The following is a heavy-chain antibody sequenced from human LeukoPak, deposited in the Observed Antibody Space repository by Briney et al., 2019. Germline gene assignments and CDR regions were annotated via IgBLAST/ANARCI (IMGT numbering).Heavy chain of an antibody. CDR1: GYSISSGYY. J-gene: IGHJ4*02. Sequence: SETLSLTCTVSGYSISSGYYWGWIRQPPGKGLEWIGSIYYSGSTYYNPSLKSRVTISVDTSKNQFSLKLSSVTAADTAVYYCARAKDYSRGDYWGQGTLVTVSS. CDR3: ARAKDYSRGDY. V-gene: IGHV4-38-2*02. CDR2: IYYSGST. D-gene: IGHD4-11*01.